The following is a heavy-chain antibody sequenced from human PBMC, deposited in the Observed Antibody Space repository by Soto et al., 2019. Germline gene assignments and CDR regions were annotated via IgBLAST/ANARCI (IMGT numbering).Heavy chain of an antibody. CDR2: INPRDSDT. CDR1: GYTFTTYW. CDR3: ARRAETNGYKTFDH. V-gene: IGHV5-51*01. Sequence: EVQLVQSGAEVRKPGESLQISCQGSGYTFTTYWIGWVRQLPGRGPEYMGLINPRDSDTRYNPSFQGQVTISVDKSISTAYLQWSSLEASDSAMYYCARRAETNGYKTFDHWGQGTLVTVSS. D-gene: IGHD5-12*01. J-gene: IGHJ4*02.